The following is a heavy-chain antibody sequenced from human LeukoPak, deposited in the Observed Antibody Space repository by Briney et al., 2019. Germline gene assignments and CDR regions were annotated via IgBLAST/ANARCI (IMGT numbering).Heavy chain of an antibody. Sequence: SETLSLTCTVSGGSISSYYWSWIRQPPGKGLEWIGEINHSGSTNYNPSLKSRVTISVDTSKNQFSLKLSSVTAADTAVYYCARVGYDYVWGSYRRNWFDPWGQGTLVTVSS. D-gene: IGHD3-16*02. CDR3: ARVGYDYVWGSYRRNWFDP. CDR1: GGSISSYY. J-gene: IGHJ5*02. CDR2: INHSGST. V-gene: IGHV4-34*01.